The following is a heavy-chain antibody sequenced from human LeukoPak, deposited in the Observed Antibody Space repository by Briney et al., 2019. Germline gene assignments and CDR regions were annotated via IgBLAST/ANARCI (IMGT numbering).Heavy chain of an antibody. CDR3: GELGITMIGGV. V-gene: IGHV3-48*03. Sequence: PGGSLLLSCAASGFTFSSYEMSCVRQARGKGLGGVSYISSSGSTIYYAASAKGRFTITRDNAKNSWYLQINSLRAEYTTVYYCGELGITMIGGVWGKGTTVTISS. CDR1: GFTFSSYE. J-gene: IGHJ6*04. CDR2: ISSSGSTI. D-gene: IGHD3-10*02.